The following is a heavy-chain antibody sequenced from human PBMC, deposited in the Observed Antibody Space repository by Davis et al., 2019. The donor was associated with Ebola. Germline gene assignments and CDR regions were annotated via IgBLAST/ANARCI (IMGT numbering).Heavy chain of an antibody. CDR1: GYAFTSYD. CDR3: VRSGVRGYYNGMDV. J-gene: IGHJ6*02. V-gene: IGHV1-8*02. D-gene: IGHD1-14*01. Sequence: ASVKVSCQASGYAFTSYDINWVRQATGHGLEWMGWMNPNSGNTGYVEKFQGRVTMTRNTSTSTAYMELSSLRSEDTAVYYCVRSGVRGYYNGMDVWGQGTTVSVSS. CDR2: MNPNSGNT.